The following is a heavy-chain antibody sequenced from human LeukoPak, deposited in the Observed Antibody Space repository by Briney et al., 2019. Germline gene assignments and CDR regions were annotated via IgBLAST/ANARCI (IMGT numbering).Heavy chain of an antibody. Sequence: GGSLRLSCAASGFTFSSYGMHWVRQAPGKGPEWVSYISTSSSTVYHADSVKGRFTISRDNSKNTLYLQMNSLRAEDTAVYYCARDRYSSSSRYFDYWGQGTLVTVSS. J-gene: IGHJ4*02. CDR1: GFTFSSYG. V-gene: IGHV3-48*01. CDR3: ARDRYSSSSRYFDY. D-gene: IGHD6-6*01. CDR2: ISTSSSTV.